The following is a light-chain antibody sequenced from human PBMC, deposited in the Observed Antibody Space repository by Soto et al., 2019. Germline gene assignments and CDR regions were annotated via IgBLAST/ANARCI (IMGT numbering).Light chain of an antibody. CDR1: QSIGKH. CDR2: GAS. Sequence: DIQMTQSPSSLSASVGDRVTITCRASQSIGKHLNWYQQKPGKAPKFLIYGASTSQSGVPSRFTGSGSGTDFTLTVDSLQAEDFATYYCQQSYTSPTTFGQGTRLEIK. CDR3: QQSYTSPTT. V-gene: IGKV1-39*01. J-gene: IGKJ5*01.